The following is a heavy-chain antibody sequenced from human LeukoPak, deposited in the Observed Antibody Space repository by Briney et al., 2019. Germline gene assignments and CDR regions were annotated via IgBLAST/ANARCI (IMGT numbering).Heavy chain of an antibody. CDR2: ISSSSSYI. CDR1: GFTFSSYS. D-gene: IGHD3-22*01. J-gene: IGHJ4*02. Sequence: PGGSLRLSCAASGFTFSSYSMNWVRQAPGKGLEWVSSISSSSSYIYYADSVRGRFTISRDNAKNSLYLQMNSLRAEDTAVYYCARDGGYYYDSSGYSDYWGQGTLVTVSS. V-gene: IGHV3-21*01. CDR3: ARDGGYYYDSSGYSDY.